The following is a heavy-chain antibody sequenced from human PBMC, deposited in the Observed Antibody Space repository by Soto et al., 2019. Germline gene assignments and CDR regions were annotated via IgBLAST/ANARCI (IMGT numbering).Heavy chain of an antibody. J-gene: IGHJ5*02. V-gene: IGHV3-48*01. CDR2: ISSSSSTI. CDR1: GFTFSSYS. Sequence: GGSLSLSCAASGFTFSSYSRNWVRQAPGKGLEWVSYISSSSSTIYYADSVKGRFTISRDNAKNSLYLQMNSLRAEDTAVYYCARDTGYCSGGSCSNNWFDPWGQGTRVTVSS. CDR3: ARDTGYCSGGSCSNNWFDP. D-gene: IGHD2-15*01.